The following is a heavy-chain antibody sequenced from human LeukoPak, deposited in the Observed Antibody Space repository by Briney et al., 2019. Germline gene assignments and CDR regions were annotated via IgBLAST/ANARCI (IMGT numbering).Heavy chain of an antibody. CDR3: ARAVTALTREYYFDY. D-gene: IGHD3-10*01. CDR1: GFTSSIYS. Sequence: GGSLRLSCTTTGFTSSIYSMHWVRQAPGKGLEWVSVIYSGGSTYYADSVKGRFTISRDNSKNTLYLQMNSLRAEDTAVYYCARAVTALTREYYFDYWGQGTLVTVSS. CDR2: IYSGGST. J-gene: IGHJ4*02. V-gene: IGHV3-53*01.